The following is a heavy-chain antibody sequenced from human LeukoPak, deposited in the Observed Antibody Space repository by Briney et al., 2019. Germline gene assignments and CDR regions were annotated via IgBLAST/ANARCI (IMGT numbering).Heavy chain of an antibody. CDR3: ARDSQTKGSFDY. J-gene: IGHJ4*02. V-gene: IGHV1-18*01. CDR2: ISAYNGNT. Sequence: ASMKVSCKASGYSFSNYGISWVRQAPGQGLEWMGWISAYNGNTNYAQKLQGRVTMTTDTSTSTAYMELRSLRSDDTAVYYCARDSQTKGSFDYWGQGTLVTVSS. D-gene: IGHD3-10*01. CDR1: GYSFSNYG.